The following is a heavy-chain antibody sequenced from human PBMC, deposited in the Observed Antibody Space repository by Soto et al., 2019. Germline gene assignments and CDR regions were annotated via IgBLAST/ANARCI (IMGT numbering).Heavy chain of an antibody. CDR3: AREGYCSGGSCYGDYYYYYMDV. J-gene: IGHJ6*03. Sequence: VQLVESGGGLVKPGGSLRLSCAASGFTFSSYSMNWVRQAPGKGLEWVSSISSSSSYIYYADSVKGRFTISRDNAKNSLYLQMNSLRAEDTAVYYCAREGYCSGGSCYGDYYYYYMDVWGKGTTVTVSS. V-gene: IGHV3-21*01. D-gene: IGHD2-15*01. CDR1: GFTFSSYS. CDR2: ISSSSSYI.